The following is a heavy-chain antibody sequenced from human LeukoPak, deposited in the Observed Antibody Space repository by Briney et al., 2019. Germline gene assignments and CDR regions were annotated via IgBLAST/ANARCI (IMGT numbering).Heavy chain of an antibody. J-gene: IGHJ4*02. V-gene: IGHV4-34*01. CDR1: GGSFSGYY. Sequence: PSETLSLTCAVYGGSFSGYYWSWIRQPPGKGLEWIGEINHSGSTNYNPSPKSRVTISVDTSKNQFSLRLNSVTAADTAVYYCARTYKFLEDYWGQGTLVTVSS. CDR2: INHSGST. CDR3: ARTYKFLEDY. D-gene: IGHD1-14*01.